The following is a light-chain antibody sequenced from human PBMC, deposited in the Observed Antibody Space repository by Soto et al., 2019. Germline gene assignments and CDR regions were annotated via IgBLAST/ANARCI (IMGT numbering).Light chain of an antibody. CDR3: QQANSFPLT. CDR1: QDINNW. CDR2: TTS. Sequence: DIQVTQSPSSVSASVGDRVTITCWASQDINNWLAWYQQKPGKAPKLLIYTTSNLQSGVPSRFSGSRSGTDFTLTISSLQPEDFATYYCQQANSFPLTFGGGTKVEIK. V-gene: IGKV1D-12*01. J-gene: IGKJ4*01.